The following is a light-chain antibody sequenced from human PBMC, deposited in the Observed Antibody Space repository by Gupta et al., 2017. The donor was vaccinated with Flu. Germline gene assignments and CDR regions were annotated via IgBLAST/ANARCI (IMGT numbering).Light chain of an antibody. Sequence: DIVMTQSPDSLAVSLGERATINCKSSQSGFFSSDSKNFLAWYQLKPGQPPKVLVYWASARESGVPDRFSGSGSGTDFTLTISSLQAEDVAVYYCQQDHNPPWTFGQGTKVEIK. CDR1: QSGFFSSDSKNF. CDR3: QQDHNPPWT. CDR2: WAS. V-gene: IGKV4-1*01. J-gene: IGKJ1*01.